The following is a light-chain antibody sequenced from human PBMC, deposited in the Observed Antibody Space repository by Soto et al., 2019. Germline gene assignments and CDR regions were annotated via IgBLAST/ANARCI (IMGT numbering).Light chain of an antibody. J-gene: IGKJ4*01. Sequence: DIQLAQSPSFLSASVGDRVTITCRASLVISNYLAWYQLKPGKAPKLLIYAASTLQSGVPSRFSGSGSGTEFTLTISSLQPEDFATYYCQQLNSYPFTFGGGTKVEIK. V-gene: IGKV1-9*01. CDR1: LVISNY. CDR2: AAS. CDR3: QQLNSYPFT.